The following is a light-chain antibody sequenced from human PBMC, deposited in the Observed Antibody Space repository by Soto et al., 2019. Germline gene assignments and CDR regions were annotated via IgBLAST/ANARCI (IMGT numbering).Light chain of an antibody. CDR2: NVS. J-gene: IGLJ2*01. V-gene: IGLV2-14*01. CDR1: SSDVGDYNY. Sequence: QSALTQPASVSGSPGQSITISCTETSSDVGDYNYDSWYQQHPGKAPKLMIYNVSNRRSGVSNRFSGSKSANTASLTISGLQAEYEADYYCSSYTSSSTLGVVFGGGTKLTVL. CDR3: SSYTSSSTLGVV.